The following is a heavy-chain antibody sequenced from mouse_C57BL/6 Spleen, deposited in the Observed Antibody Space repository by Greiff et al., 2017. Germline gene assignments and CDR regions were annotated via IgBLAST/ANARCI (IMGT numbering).Heavy chain of an antibody. CDR3: ARPGSSYSYWYFDV. J-gene: IGHJ1*03. Sequence: QVQLQQSGPELVKPGASVKISCKASGYAFSSSWMNWVKQRPGKGLEWIGRIYPGDGDTNYNGKFKGKATLTADKSSSTAYMQLSSLTSEDSAVYVWARPGSSYSYWYFDVWGTGTTVTVSS. D-gene: IGHD1-1*01. CDR1: GYAFSSSW. V-gene: IGHV1-82*01. CDR2: IYPGDGDT.